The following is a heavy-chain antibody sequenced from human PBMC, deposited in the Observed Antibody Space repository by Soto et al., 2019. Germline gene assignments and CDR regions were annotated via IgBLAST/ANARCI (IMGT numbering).Heavy chain of an antibody. V-gene: IGHV4-31*03. CDR3: ARGMAGGYYYGMDV. CDR1: GGSTSSGGYY. Sequence: SETLSLTCTVSGGSTSSGGYYWSWIRQHPGKGLEWIGYIYYSGSTYYNPSLKSRVTISVDTSKNQFSLKLSSVTAADTAVYYCARGMAGGYYYGMDVWGQGTTVTVSS. D-gene: IGHD2-8*01. CDR2: IYYSGST. J-gene: IGHJ6*02.